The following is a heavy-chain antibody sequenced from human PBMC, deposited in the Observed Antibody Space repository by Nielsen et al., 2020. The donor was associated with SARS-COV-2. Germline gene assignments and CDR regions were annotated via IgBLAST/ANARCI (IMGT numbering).Heavy chain of an antibody. J-gene: IGHJ5*02. V-gene: IGHV1-8*01. CDR2: MNPNSGNT. D-gene: IGHD2-15*01. CDR3: ATSSAYCSGGSCPRWLDP. CDR1: GYTFTSYD. Sequence: ASVKVSCKASGYTFTSYDINWVRQATGQGLEWMGWMNPNSGNTGYAQKFQGRVTMTEDTSTDTAYMELSSLRSEDTAVYYCATSSAYCSGGSCPRWLDPWGQGTLVTVSS.